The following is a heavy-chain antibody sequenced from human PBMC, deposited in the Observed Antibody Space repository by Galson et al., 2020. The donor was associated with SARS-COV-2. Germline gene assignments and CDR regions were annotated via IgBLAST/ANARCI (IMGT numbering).Heavy chain of an antibody. CDR1: GGSISSSSYY. V-gene: IGHV4-39*01. CDR3: ARHPSEYYDFWSGHELKDYMDV. J-gene: IGHJ6*03. D-gene: IGHD3-3*01. Sequence: SETLSLTCTVSGGSISSSSYYWGWIRQPPGKGLEWIGSIYYSGSTYYNPSLKSRVTISVDTSKNQFSLKLSSVTAADTAVYYCARHPSEYYDFWSGHELKDYMDVWGKGTTVTVSS. CDR2: IYYSGST.